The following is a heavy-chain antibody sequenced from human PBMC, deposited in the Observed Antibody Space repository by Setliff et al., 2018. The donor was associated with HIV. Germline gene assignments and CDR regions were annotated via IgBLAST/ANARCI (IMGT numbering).Heavy chain of an antibody. Sequence: PSETLSLTCAVYGETFNDYFWTWIRQSPGKGLEWIGELNHSGNINQNPSLKSGFTLSVDTSKNQFSLKLTSMTAADTAVYYCATSVKDVKVFGVVTQIFDKWGQGTLVTVSS. D-gene: IGHD3-3*01. J-gene: IGHJ4*02. CDR2: LNHSGNI. CDR3: ATSVKDVKVFGVVTQIFDK. V-gene: IGHV4-34*08. CDR1: GETFNDYF.